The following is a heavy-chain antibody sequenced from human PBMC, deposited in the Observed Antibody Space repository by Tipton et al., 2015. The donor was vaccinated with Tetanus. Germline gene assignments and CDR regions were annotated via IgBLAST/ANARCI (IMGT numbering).Heavy chain of an antibody. CDR2: LDYSGNT. Sequence: TLSLTCTVSGDSVSGYYWSWIQQPPGKGLEWIGSLDYSGNTYYNSSLMGRVTISVDTSKNQFSLRLNSVTAVDTAVYHCAKSDRVTRTSWYFHDWGQGTLVTVSS. J-gene: IGHJ4*02. CDR1: GDSVSGYY. V-gene: IGHV4-59*05. D-gene: IGHD2-2*01. CDR3: AKSDRVTRTSWYFHD.